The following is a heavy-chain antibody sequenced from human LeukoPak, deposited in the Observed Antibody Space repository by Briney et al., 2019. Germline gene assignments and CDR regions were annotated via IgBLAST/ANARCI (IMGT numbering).Heavy chain of an antibody. J-gene: IGHJ3*02. V-gene: IGHV3-30*18. CDR2: ISYDGSNK. Sequence: PGGSLRLSCAASGFTFSSYGMHWVRQAPGKGLEWVAVISYDGSNKYYADSVKGRFTISRDNSKNTLYLQMNSLRAEDTAVYYCAKAEDIVVVPAAMGAFDIWGQGTMVTVSS. D-gene: IGHD2-2*01. CDR3: AKAEDIVVVPAAMGAFDI. CDR1: GFTFSSYG.